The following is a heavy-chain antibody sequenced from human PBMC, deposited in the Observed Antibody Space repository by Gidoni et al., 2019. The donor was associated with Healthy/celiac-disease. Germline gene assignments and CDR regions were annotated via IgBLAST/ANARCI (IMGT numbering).Heavy chain of an antibody. V-gene: IGHV3-11*01. D-gene: IGHD3-22*01. CDR1: GFTFNDYS. Sequence: QVQLVESGGGLVKPGGSLRLSCAAFGFTFNDYSLSWIRQAPGKGLEWVSYISSSGSTIYYADSVKGRFTISRDNAKNSLYLQMNSLRAEDTAVYYCAREGAYYYDSSGYYYFDYWGQGTLVTVSS. CDR2: ISSSGSTI. J-gene: IGHJ4*02. CDR3: AREGAYYYDSSGYYYFDY.